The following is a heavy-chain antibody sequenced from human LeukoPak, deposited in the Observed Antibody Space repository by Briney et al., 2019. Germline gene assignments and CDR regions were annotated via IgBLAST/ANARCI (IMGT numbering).Heavy chain of an antibody. Sequence: GGSLRLSCAASGFTFTSYSMNWVRQAPGKGLEWVSSISSSSSYIYYADSVKGRFTISRDNAKNSLYLQMNSLRAEDTAVYYCAMGRLGTASDYWGQGTLVTVSS. CDR2: ISSSSSYI. D-gene: IGHD5-18*01. V-gene: IGHV3-21*01. CDR3: AMGRLGTASDY. CDR1: GFTFTSYS. J-gene: IGHJ4*02.